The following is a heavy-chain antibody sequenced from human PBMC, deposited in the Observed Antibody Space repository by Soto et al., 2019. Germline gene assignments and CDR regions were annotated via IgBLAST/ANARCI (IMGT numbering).Heavy chain of an antibody. Sequence: EVQLVESGGGLVQPGRSLRISCAASGFTFDDYAMHWVRQAPGKGLEWVSGISWNSDTIGYADSVKGRFTISRDNAKNSLYLQMNSLRAEDTALYYCAKDMRSQLLYGEGASDYWGQGTLVTVSS. CDR2: ISWNSDTI. CDR3: AKDMRSQLLYGEGASDY. V-gene: IGHV3-9*01. J-gene: IGHJ4*02. CDR1: GFTFDDYA. D-gene: IGHD2-2*02.